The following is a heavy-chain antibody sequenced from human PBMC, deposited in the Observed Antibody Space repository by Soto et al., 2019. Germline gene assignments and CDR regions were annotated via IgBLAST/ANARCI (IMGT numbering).Heavy chain of an antibody. Sequence: QVQLVQSGAEVKKPGASVKVSCKASGYTFTSYGISWVRQAPGQGLEWMGWISAYNGNTNYAQKLQGRVTMTTDTHTPTAHTDHTSLSSHDTAVYYSARDEAPTPVVTPGCFDPWGQGTLVTVSS. CDR2: ISAYNGNT. CDR1: GYTFTSYG. CDR3: ARDEAPTPVVTPGCFDP. D-gene: IGHD1-1*01. V-gene: IGHV1-18*01. J-gene: IGHJ5*02.